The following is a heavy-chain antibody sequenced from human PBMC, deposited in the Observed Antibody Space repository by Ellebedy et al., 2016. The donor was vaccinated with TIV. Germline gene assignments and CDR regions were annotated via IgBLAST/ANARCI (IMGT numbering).Heavy chain of an antibody. D-gene: IGHD3-3*01. CDR2: INSDGSST. Sequence: ETLSLSCAASGFTFSDYWMHWVRQVPGKGLVWVSRINSDGSSTTYADSVKGRFTVSRDNSKTTLDLQMNSLRAEDTAVYYCARGGFLEWLSMGDAFDFWGQGTMVTVSS. J-gene: IGHJ3*01. CDR3: ARGGFLEWLSMGDAFDF. V-gene: IGHV3-74*01. CDR1: GFTFSDYW.